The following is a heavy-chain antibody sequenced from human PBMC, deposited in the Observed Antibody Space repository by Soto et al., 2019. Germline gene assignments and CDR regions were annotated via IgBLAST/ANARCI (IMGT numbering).Heavy chain of an antibody. V-gene: IGHV4-31*03. CDR1: GGSISSGGYY. Sequence: SETLSLTCTVSGGSISSGGYYWSWIRQHPGKGLEWIGYIYYSGSTYYNPSPKSRVTTSVDTSKNQFSLKLSSVTAADTAVYYCARDRCSNYCYYYYGMDVWGQGTTVTVSS. J-gene: IGHJ6*02. CDR3: ARDRCSNYCYYYYGMDV. D-gene: IGHD4-4*01. CDR2: IYYSGST.